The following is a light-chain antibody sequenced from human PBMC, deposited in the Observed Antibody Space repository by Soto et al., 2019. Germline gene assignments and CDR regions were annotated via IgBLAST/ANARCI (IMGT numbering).Light chain of an antibody. V-gene: IGKV3-11*01. CDR3: QQRSNWPRT. Sequence: EIVLTQSPATLSLSPGDIATLSCRASQSISNHLAWYQQLPGQAPRLLIYDASNRATGIPARFSGSGSGTDFTLTISSLEPEDFAVYYCQQRSNWPRTFGQGTRVEIK. J-gene: IGKJ1*01. CDR1: QSISNH. CDR2: DAS.